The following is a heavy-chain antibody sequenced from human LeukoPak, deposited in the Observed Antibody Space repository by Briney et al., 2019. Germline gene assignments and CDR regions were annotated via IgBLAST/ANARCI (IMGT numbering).Heavy chain of an antibody. CDR1: GYTFTGYY. CDR3: ARERTPGSGYGVDY. J-gene: IGHJ4*02. D-gene: IGHD6-25*01. Sequence: ASVKVSCKASGYTFTGYYIHWVRQAPGQGLEWMGWINPNINGTNYAQKFQGRVTMTGDRSISTAYMELSRLRSDDTAVYYCARERTPGSGYGVDYWGQGTAVTVSS. CDR2: INPNINGT. V-gene: IGHV1-2*02.